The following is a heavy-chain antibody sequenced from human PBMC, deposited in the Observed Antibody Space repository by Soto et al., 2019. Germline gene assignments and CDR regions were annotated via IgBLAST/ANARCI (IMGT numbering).Heavy chain of an antibody. D-gene: IGHD2-2*01. CDR2: INSDGSST. J-gene: IGHJ3*02. CDR1: GFTFSSYW. Sequence: GGSLRLSCAASGFTFSSYWMHWVRQAPGKGLVWVSRINSDGSSTSYADSVKGRFTISRDNAKNTLYLQMNSLRAEDTAVYYCAREYQLLIDAFDIWGQGTMVTVSS. CDR3: AREYQLLIDAFDI. V-gene: IGHV3-74*01.